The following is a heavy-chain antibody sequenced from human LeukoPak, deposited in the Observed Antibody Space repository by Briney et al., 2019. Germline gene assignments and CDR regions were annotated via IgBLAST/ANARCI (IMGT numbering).Heavy chain of an antibody. CDR3: ARATYDSSGYVDY. CDR2: IIPILGIA. CDR1: GGTFSSYA. D-gene: IGHD3-22*01. Sequence: GSSVKVSCKASGGTFSSYAISWVRQAPGQGLEWMGRIIPILGIANYAQKFQGRVTITADKSTSTAYMELSSLRSEDTAVYYCARATYDSSGYVDYWGQGTLVTVSS. V-gene: IGHV1-69*04. J-gene: IGHJ4*02.